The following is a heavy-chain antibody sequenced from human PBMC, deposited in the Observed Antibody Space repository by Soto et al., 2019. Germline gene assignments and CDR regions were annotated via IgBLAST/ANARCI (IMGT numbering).Heavy chain of an antibody. Sequence: EVQLVESGGGLVQPGGSLRLSCAASGFTFSDSWMTWVRQAPGKGLEWVASIKQDGSEKYYVDSVKGRCTISRNNDRNSLELQMNSLRAEDTAVYYCATARGRTYYFDHWGQGSLVTVSS. CDR1: GFTFSDSW. D-gene: IGHD1-7*01. V-gene: IGHV3-7*01. J-gene: IGHJ4*02. CDR3: ATARGRTYYFDH. CDR2: IKQDGSEK.